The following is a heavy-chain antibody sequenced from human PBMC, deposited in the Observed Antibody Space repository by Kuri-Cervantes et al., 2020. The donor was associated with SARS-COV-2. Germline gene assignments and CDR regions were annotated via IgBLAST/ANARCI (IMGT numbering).Heavy chain of an antibody. D-gene: IGHD2-2*01. J-gene: IGHJ6*02. CDR2: ISGSGGST. Sequence: GESLKISCAASGFTFSSYAMSWVRQAPGKGLEWVSAISGSGGSTYYADSVKGRFTISRGNSKNTLYLQMNSLRAEDTAVYYCARDSVVVPAASYYYYGMDVWGQGTTVTVSS. CDR1: GFTFSSYA. CDR3: ARDSVVVPAASYYYYGMDV. V-gene: IGHV3-23*01.